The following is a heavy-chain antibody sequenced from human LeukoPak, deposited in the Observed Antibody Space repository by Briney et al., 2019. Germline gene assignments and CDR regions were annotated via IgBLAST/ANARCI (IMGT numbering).Heavy chain of an antibody. V-gene: IGHV3-23*01. J-gene: IGHJ4*02. Sequence: GGSLRLSCAASGFTFSSDAMSWVRQAPGKGLEWDSAISGSGGSTYYADSVKGRFTISRDNSKNTLYLQMNSLRAEDTAVYYCAKRGPGGSSGWYLFDYWGQGTLVTVSS. D-gene: IGHD6-19*01. CDR3: AKRGPGGSSGWYLFDY. CDR2: ISGSGGST. CDR1: GFTFSSDA.